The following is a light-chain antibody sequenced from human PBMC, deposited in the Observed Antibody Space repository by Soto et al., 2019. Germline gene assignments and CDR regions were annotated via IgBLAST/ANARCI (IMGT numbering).Light chain of an antibody. V-gene: IGKV1-5*03. CDR2: KAS. CDR3: QQYNSYWT. CDR1: QSISSW. Sequence: DIQMTQSPSTLSASVGDRVTITCRASQSISSWLAWYHQKPGKATKLLIYKASSLESGVPSRFSGSGSGTEFTLTISSLQPDDFATYYCQQYNSYWTFGQGTKVEIK. J-gene: IGKJ1*01.